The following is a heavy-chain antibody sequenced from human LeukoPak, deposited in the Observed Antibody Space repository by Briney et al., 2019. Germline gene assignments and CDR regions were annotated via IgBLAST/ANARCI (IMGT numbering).Heavy chain of an antibody. Sequence: GGSLRLSCVASGFTLSSYGMHWVRQAPGKGLEWVALISYDGSQKYYADSVKGRFTVSRDNSKSLLYLQMNSLRAEDTAVYYCARVLAAAAFDYWGQGTLVTVSS. J-gene: IGHJ4*02. D-gene: IGHD6-13*01. V-gene: IGHV3-30*03. CDR1: GFTLSSYG. CDR2: ISYDGSQK. CDR3: ARVLAAAAFDY.